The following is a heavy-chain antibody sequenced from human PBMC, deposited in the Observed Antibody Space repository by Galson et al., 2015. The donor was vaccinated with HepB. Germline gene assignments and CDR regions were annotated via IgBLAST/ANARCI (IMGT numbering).Heavy chain of an antibody. CDR1: GFTFSSYW. CDR3: ARDFHYYDSSGYIQYYFDY. Sequence: SLRLSCAASGFTFSSYWMSWVRQAPGKGLEWVANIKQDGSEKYYVDSVKGRFTISRDNAKNSLYLQMNSLRAEDTAVYYCARDFHYYDSSGYIQYYFDYWGQGTLVTVSS. V-gene: IGHV3-7*03. J-gene: IGHJ4*02. D-gene: IGHD3-22*01. CDR2: IKQDGSEK.